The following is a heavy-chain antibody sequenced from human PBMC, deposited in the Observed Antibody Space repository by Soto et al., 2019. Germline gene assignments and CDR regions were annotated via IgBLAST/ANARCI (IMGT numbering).Heavy chain of an antibody. CDR1: GFTFSSYA. CDR3: ARKIATVDWFDP. D-gene: IGHD6-13*01. J-gene: IGHJ5*02. CDR2: ISGSGGST. Sequence: EVQLLESGGGLVQPGGSLRLSCAASGFTFSSYARSWVRQAPGKGLEWVSAISGSGGSTYYADSVKGRFTISRDNSKNTLYLQMNSLRAEDTAVYYCARKIATVDWFDPWGQGTLVTVSS. V-gene: IGHV3-23*01.